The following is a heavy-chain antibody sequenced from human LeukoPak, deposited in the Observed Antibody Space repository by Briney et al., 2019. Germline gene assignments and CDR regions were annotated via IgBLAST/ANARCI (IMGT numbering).Heavy chain of an antibody. CDR1: GGSFSGYY. J-gene: IGHJ3*02. CDR2: INHSGST. D-gene: IGHD2-15*01. CDR3: ARRRIRDAFDI. V-gene: IGHV4-34*01. Sequence: PSETLSLTCAVYGGSFSGYYWSWIRQPPGKGLEWIGEINHSGSTNYNPSLKGRVTISVDTSKNQFSLKLSSVTAADTAVYYCARRRIRDAFDIWGQGTMVTVSS.